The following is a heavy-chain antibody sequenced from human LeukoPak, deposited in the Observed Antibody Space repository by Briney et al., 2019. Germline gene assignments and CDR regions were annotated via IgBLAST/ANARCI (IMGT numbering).Heavy chain of an antibody. CDR2: IYTSGST. CDR3: AREGNVDTAMVLDY. J-gene: IGHJ4*02. CDR1: GGSISSGSYY. Sequence: SETLSLTCTVSGGSISSGSYYWSWIRQPAGKGLEWIGRIYTSGSTNYNPSLKSRVTISVDTSKNQFSLKLSSVTAADTAVYYCAREGNVDTAMVLDYWGQGTLVTVSS. V-gene: IGHV4-61*02. D-gene: IGHD5-18*01.